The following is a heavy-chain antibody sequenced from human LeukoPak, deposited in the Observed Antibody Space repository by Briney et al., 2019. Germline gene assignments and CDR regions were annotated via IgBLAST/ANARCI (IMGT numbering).Heavy chain of an antibody. V-gene: IGHV3-23*01. J-gene: IGHJ1*01. D-gene: IGHD3-16*01. Sequence: GGSLRLSCAASGLTFSSHGMNWVRQAPGKGLEWVSGISPSGGITYYTDSVKGRFTISRDNSKNTQSLQMNSLRAEDTAVYYCAKDDDWGRYKHWGQGTLVTVSS. CDR2: ISPSGGIT. CDR3: AKDDDWGRYKH. CDR1: GLTFSSHG.